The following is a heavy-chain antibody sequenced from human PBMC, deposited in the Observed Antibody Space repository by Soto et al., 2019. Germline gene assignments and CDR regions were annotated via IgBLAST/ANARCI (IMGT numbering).Heavy chain of an antibody. Sequence: QVQLVQSGAEVKKPGSSVKVSCKASGGTFSSYAISWVRQAPGQGLEWMGGIIPIFGTANYAQKFQGRVTITADKSTRQAYMELRSLRSEDTAVYYCARVRAARSTVGVYCYYGMDVWGQGTTVTVSS. CDR1: GGTFSSYA. CDR2: IIPIFGTA. V-gene: IGHV1-69*06. CDR3: ARVRAARSTVGVYCYYGMDV. D-gene: IGHD2-8*01. J-gene: IGHJ6*02.